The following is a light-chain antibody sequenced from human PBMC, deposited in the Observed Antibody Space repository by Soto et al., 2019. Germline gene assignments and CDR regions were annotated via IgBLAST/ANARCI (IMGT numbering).Light chain of an antibody. Sequence: QSVRTQPPSASGTHGQRVTISCSGSRSNIGSNAVSWYQQLPGTAPKLLIYNNNQRPSGVPDRFSGSKSGTSASLAISGLKSEDEADYYCAAWDDSLNARGVFGGGTKLTVL. J-gene: IGLJ3*02. CDR2: NNN. V-gene: IGLV1-44*01. CDR1: RSNIGSNA. CDR3: AAWDDSLNARGV.